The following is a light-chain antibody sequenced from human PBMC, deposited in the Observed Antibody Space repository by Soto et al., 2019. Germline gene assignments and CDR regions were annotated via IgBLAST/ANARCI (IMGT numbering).Light chain of an antibody. J-gene: IGKJ1*01. CDR3: QHYNSYSEA. V-gene: IGKV1-5*03. CDR1: QSISSW. CDR2: KAS. Sequence: DIQITQSPSTLSASVGDRVTITCRASQSISSWLAWYQQKPGKAPKLPIYKASSLESGVPSRFSGSGSGTEFTLTISSLQPDDFAAYYCQHYNSYSEAFGQGTKVDIK.